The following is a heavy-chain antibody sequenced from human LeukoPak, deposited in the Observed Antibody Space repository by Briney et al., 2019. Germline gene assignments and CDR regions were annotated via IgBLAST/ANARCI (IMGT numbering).Heavy chain of an antibody. CDR3: ARVVESGWFVYFDY. J-gene: IGHJ4*02. CDR2: MNPNSGNT. V-gene: IGHV1-8*03. Sequence: ASVKVSCKASGYTFTSYDINWVRQATGQGREWMGWMNPNSGNTGYAQKFQGRVTITRNTSISTAYMELSSLRSEDTAVYYCARVVESGWFVYFDYWGQGTLVTVSS. D-gene: IGHD6-19*01. CDR1: GYTFTSYD.